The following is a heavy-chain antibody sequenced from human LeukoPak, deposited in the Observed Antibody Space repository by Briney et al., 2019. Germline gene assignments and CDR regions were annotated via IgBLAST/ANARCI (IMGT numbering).Heavy chain of an antibody. J-gene: IGHJ5*02. CDR2: IYSSGNT. D-gene: IGHD6-19*01. Sequence: ETGGSLRLSCAASGFTVSSNYMSWVRQAPGKGLEWVSVIYSSGNTYYADSVKGRLSIYRDNSKNTLYLQMNSLRAEGTAVYYCARDPTIAVAGSPWGRGTLVTVSS. CDR3: ARDPTIAVAGSP. V-gene: IGHV3-53*01. CDR1: GFTVSSNY.